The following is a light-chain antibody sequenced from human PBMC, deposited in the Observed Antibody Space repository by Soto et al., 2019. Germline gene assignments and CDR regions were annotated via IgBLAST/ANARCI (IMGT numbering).Light chain of an antibody. V-gene: IGKV1-27*01. CDR2: AAS. CDR1: QGIGNH. CDR3: QKYDSDPEA. Sequence: IQMTQSPSSLSASIGDRVTITCRASQGIGNHLAWHQQKPGKPPKVLIYAASTLQSGVPSRFSGSGSVTDFTLTISSLQPEDVATYYCQKYDSDPEAFGPGTKVDIK. J-gene: IGKJ3*01.